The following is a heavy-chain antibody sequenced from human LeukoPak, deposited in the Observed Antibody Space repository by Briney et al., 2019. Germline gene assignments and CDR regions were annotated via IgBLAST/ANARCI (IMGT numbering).Heavy chain of an antibody. J-gene: IGHJ3*02. V-gene: IGHV4-38-2*01. CDR1: GYSISSGYY. Sequence: SETLSLTCAVSGYSISSGYYWGWIRQPPGKGLEWIGSIYHSGSTYYNPSLKSRVTISVDTSKNQFSLKLSSVTAADTAVYYCARFDMDTAMVDAFDIWGQGTMVTVSS. D-gene: IGHD5-18*01. CDR2: IYHSGST. CDR3: ARFDMDTAMVDAFDI.